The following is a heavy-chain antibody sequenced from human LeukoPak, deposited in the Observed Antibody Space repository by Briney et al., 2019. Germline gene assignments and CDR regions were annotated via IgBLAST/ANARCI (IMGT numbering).Heavy chain of an antibody. V-gene: IGHV3-23*01. J-gene: IGHJ4*02. Sequence: GGFLRLSCAASGFTFSSYAMSWVRQAPGKGLEWVSAISGRGDRTYYADSVKGRFTISRDNSKNTLYLQMNSPRAEDTAVYYCAKEQSSSGFFDYWGQGTLVTVSS. CDR1: GFTFSSYA. D-gene: IGHD6-6*01. CDR2: ISGRGDRT. CDR3: AKEQSSSGFFDY.